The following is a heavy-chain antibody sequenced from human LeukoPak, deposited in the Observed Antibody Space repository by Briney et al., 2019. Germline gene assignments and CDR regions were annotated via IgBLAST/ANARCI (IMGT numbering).Heavy chain of an antibody. CDR2: IIPIFGTA. CDR1: GGTFSSYA. CDR3: ARVPYGDYLARFDY. J-gene: IGHJ4*02. D-gene: IGHD4-17*01. V-gene: IGHV1-69*06. Sequence: ASVKVSCKASGGTFSSYAISWVRQAPGQGLEWMGGIIPIFGTANYAQKFQGRVTITADKSTSTAYMELSSLRSEDTAVYYCARVPYGDYLARFDYWGQGTLVTVSS.